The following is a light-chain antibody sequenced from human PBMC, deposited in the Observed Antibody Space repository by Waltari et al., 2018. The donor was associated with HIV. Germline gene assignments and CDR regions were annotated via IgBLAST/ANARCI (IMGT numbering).Light chain of an antibody. J-gene: IGLJ2*01. CDR3: SSYAGSNNVV. Sequence: QSALTQPPSASGSPGQSVTISCTGTSSDVGGYKSVSLYQQHPGQAPQVMIYEVSKRPAGFPDRVSGSKSGNTASLTVSGLQAEDEADYYCSSYAGSNNVVFGGGTKLTVL. V-gene: IGLV2-8*01. CDR1: SSDVGGYKS. CDR2: EVS.